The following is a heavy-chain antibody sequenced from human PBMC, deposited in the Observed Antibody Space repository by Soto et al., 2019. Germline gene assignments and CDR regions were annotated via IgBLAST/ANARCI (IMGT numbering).Heavy chain of an antibody. V-gene: IGHV4-59*01. CDR1: GGSISRYY. J-gene: IGHJ6*02. Sequence: PSETLSLTCTVSGGSISRYYWSWIRQPPGKGLEWIGYIYYSGSTNYNPSPKSRVTISVDTSKNQFSLKLSSVTAADTAVYYCARDLGEITYGMDVWGQGTTVTVSS. CDR2: IYYSGST. D-gene: IGHD3-10*01. CDR3: ARDLGEITYGMDV.